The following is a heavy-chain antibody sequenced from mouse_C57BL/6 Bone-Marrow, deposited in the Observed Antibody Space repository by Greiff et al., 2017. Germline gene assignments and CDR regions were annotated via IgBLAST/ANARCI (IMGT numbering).Heavy chain of an antibody. D-gene: IGHD1-1*01. CDR1: GYAFSSYW. V-gene: IGHV1-80*01. J-gene: IGHJ1*03. CDR2: IYPGVGDT. Sequence: VQLQQSGAELVKPGASVKISCKASGYAFSSYWMNWVKQRPGKGLEWIGQIYPGVGDTNYNGKFKGKATLTADKSSSPAYMQLSSLTSEDSAVYFCARKEYYGSSYWYFDVGGTGTTVTVSS. CDR3: ARKEYYGSSYWYFDV.